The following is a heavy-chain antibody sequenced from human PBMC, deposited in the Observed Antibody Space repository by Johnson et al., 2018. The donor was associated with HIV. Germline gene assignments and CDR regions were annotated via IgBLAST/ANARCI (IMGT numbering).Heavy chain of an antibody. V-gene: IGHV3-30*04. D-gene: IGHD3-22*01. CDR2: ISYDGSNK. J-gene: IGHJ3*02. CDR1: GFTFSNYA. Sequence: VQLVESGGGVVQPGRSRRLSCAASGFTFSNYAMHWVRQAPGKGLEWVVIISYDGSNKYYADSVKGRFTISRDNSKNTVYLQMNSLRTEDTAVYYCARGVGLVDGMIVDAFDIWGQGTMVTVSS. CDR3: ARGVGLVDGMIVDAFDI.